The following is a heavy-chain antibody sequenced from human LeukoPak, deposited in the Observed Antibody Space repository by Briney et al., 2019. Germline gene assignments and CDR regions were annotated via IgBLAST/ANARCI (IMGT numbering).Heavy chain of an antibody. V-gene: IGHV3-30-3*01. D-gene: IGHD2-21*02. J-gene: IGHJ4*02. CDR2: ISYDGSNK. Sequence: GGSLRLSCAASGFTFSSYAMHWVRQAPGKGLEWVAVISYDGSNKYYADSVKGRFTISRDNSKNTLYLQMNSLRAEDTAVYYCARGLAYCGGDCYSGLGYWGQGTLVIVSS. CDR3: ARGLAYCGGDCYSGLGY. CDR1: GFTFSSYA.